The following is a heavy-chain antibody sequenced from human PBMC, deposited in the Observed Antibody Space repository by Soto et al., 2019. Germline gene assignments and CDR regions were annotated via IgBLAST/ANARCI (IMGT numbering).Heavy chain of an antibody. CDR2: ISYDGSKK. CDR1: GLTFSSYG. CDR3: AKSSTAEYYYYGMDV. J-gene: IGHJ6*02. D-gene: IGHD4-4*01. Sequence: QVYLVESGGGVVQPGRSLRLSCAVSGLTFSSYGMHWVRQAPGKGLECVAVISYDGSKKYYADSVKGRFTISRDNSKNTVYLQMNSLRPEDTAVYYCAKSSTAEYYYYGMDVWGQGTTVTVSS. V-gene: IGHV3-30*18.